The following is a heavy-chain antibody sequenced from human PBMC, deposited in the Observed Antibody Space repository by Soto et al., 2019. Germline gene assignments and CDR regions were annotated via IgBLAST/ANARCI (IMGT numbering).Heavy chain of an antibody. CDR2: INAGNGNT. Sequence: QVKLVQSGAEVKKPGASVKVSCKASGYPFTSYAMHWVRQAPGQRLEWLGWINAGNGNTKYSQKFQGRVTITRDTSASTAYMELSSLRSEDTAVYYCARVGDCSSTSCYTGYYYYYGMDVWGQGTTVTVSS. J-gene: IGHJ6*02. CDR3: ARVGDCSSTSCYTGYYYYYGMDV. CDR1: GYPFTSYA. D-gene: IGHD2-2*02. V-gene: IGHV1-3*01.